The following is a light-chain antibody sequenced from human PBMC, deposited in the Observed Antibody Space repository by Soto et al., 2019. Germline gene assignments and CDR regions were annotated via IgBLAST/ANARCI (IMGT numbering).Light chain of an antibody. Sequence: IQLTQSPSSLSASVGDRVTITCRASYDIISYLAWYQQKPGKAPNLLIYAASTLQSGVPSRFSGSGSGTDFTLIISSLQPEDFATYYCQQLNSYPVSFGGGTKVDIK. CDR3: QQLNSYPVS. V-gene: IGKV1-9*01. CDR2: AAS. J-gene: IGKJ4*01. CDR1: YDIISY.